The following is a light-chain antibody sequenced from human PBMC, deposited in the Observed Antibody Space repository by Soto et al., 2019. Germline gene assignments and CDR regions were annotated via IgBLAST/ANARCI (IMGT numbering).Light chain of an antibody. CDR1: SSDLGGLNY. Sequence: QSALTQPASVSGSPGQSITIPCSGRSSDLGGLNYVSWYQQQPGKAPKLMIYQVTNRPSGVSNRFSGSRSGNTASLTISGLQAEDEADYYCSSYTGSSNYVFGTGTKLTVL. V-gene: IGLV2-14*01. CDR3: SSYTGSSNYV. CDR2: QVT. J-gene: IGLJ1*01.